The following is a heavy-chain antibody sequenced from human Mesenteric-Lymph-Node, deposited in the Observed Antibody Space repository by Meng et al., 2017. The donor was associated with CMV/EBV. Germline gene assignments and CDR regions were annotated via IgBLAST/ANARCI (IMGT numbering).Heavy chain of an antibody. Sequence: SETLSLTCAVYGGSFSGFYWSWIRQPPGKGLEWIGEINHSGSTNYNPSLMSRVTISVDTSKNQFSLKLSSVTAADTAVYSCARAPIFGPSMDVWGQGTTVTVSS. J-gene: IGHJ6*02. CDR1: GGSFSGFY. CDR3: ARAPIFGPSMDV. CDR2: INHSGST. D-gene: IGHD3-3*01. V-gene: IGHV4-34*01.